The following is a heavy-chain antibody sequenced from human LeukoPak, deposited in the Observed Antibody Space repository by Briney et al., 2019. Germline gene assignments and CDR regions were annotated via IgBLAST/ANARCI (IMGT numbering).Heavy chain of an antibody. CDR2: IYYSGST. Sequence: SQTLSLTCTVSGGSISSGDYYWSWIRQPPGKGLEWIGYIYYSGSTNYNPSLKSRVTISVDTSKNQFSLKLNSVTAADTAVYYCARGPQRGGSYFYFDYWGQGTLVTVSS. V-gene: IGHV4-61*08. CDR1: GGSISSGDYY. D-gene: IGHD1-26*01. CDR3: ARGPQRGGSYFYFDY. J-gene: IGHJ4*02.